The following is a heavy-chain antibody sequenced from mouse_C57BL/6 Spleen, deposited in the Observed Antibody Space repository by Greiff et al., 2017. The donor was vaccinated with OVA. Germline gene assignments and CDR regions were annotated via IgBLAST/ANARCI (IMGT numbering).Heavy chain of an antibody. CDR2: INPNNGGT. Sequence: VQLQQSGPELVKPGASVKISCKASGYTFTDYYMNWVKQSHGKSLEWIGDINPNNGGTSYNQKFKGKATLTVDKSSSTAYMELRSLTSEDSAVYDCAGELYSNYWYFDVWGKGTTVTVSS. D-gene: IGHD2-5*01. CDR3: AGELYSNYWYFDV. CDR1: GYTFTDYY. J-gene: IGHJ1*03. V-gene: IGHV1-26*01.